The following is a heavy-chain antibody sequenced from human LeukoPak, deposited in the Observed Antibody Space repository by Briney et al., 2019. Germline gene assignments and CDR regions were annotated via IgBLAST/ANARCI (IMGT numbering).Heavy chain of an antibody. D-gene: IGHD6-19*01. Sequence: SVKVSCKASGYTFTDYYMHWVRQAPGQGLEWMGGIIPIFGTANYAQKFQGRVTITADKSTSTAYMELSSLRSEDTAVYYCQGAGGYYYMDVWGKGTTVTVSS. J-gene: IGHJ6*03. V-gene: IGHV1-69*06. CDR2: IIPIFGTA. CDR1: GYTFTDYY. CDR3: QGAGGYYYMDV.